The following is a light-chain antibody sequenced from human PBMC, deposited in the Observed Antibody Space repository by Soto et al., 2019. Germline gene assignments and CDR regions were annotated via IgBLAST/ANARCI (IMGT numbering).Light chain of an antibody. Sequence: DIQMTQSPSSLSVSVGDRVTITCRASQGVSNYLAWYQQKPGQVPKLLIYAASTLHSGVPSRFSGSGSGTDFTLTISSLQPEDVATYYCQKYKSAPRTFGQGTKVEIK. CDR2: AAS. V-gene: IGKV1-27*01. J-gene: IGKJ1*01. CDR3: QKYKSAPRT. CDR1: QGVSNY.